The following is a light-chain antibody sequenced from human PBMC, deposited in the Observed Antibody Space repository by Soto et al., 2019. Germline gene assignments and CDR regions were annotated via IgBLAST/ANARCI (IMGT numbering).Light chain of an antibody. V-gene: IGKV1-5*01. CDR1: QSIRYW. CDR2: DAS. J-gene: IGKJ2*01. CDR3: QQYHGFPYT. Sequence: DIQMTQSPSTLSASVGDRVSVTCRASQSIRYWLAWHQQKPGKASQVLIYDASTLQKGVPSRFSGSGFGTEFTLNISSLQPDDFATYYCQQYHGFPYTFGQGTKVEIK.